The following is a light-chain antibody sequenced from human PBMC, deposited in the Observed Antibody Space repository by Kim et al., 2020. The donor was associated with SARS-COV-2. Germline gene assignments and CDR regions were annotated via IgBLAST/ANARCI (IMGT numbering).Light chain of an antibody. CDR1: QSVSSSY. J-gene: IGKJ1*01. V-gene: IGKV3-20*01. CDR2: GAS. CDR3: QQYGSSLTWT. Sequence: PGERATLSCRASQSVSSSYLAWYQQKPGQAPRLLIYGASSRATGIPDRFSGSGSGTDFTLTISRLEPEDFAVYYCQQYGSSLTWTFGQGTKVEIK.